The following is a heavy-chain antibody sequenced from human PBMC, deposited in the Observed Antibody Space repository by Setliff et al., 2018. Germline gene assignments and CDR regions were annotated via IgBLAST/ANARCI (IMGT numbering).Heavy chain of an antibody. CDR2: IYHTGNT. J-gene: IGHJ4*02. CDR3: ATSGFCSAGSYYSFDD. V-gene: IGHV4-34*01. Sequence: PSETLSLTCAVYGGSFSGYYWSWIRQPPGKGLEWIGYIYHTGNTFYNPSLKSRVTISVDTSKNQFSLKLSSVTAADTAVYYCATSGFCSAGSYYSFDDWGQGALVTVSS. D-gene: IGHD3-10*01. CDR1: GGSFSGYY.